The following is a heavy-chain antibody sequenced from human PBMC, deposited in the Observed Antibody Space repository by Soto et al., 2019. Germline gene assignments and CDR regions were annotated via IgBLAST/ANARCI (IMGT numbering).Heavy chain of an antibody. D-gene: IGHD5-12*01. Sequence: HPGGSLRLSCAASGFTFDDYAMNWVRQAPGKGLEWVSYISSSGSTIYYADSVKGRFTISRDNAKNSLYLQMNSLRAEDTAVYYCARGSHIPIVATEDGYYYGMDVWGQGTTVTVSS. CDR1: GFTFDDYA. CDR3: ARGSHIPIVATEDGYYYGMDV. J-gene: IGHJ6*02. CDR2: ISSSGSTI. V-gene: IGHV3-48*03.